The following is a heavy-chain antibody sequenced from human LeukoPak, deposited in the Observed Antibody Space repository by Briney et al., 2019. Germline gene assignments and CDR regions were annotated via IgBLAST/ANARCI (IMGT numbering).Heavy chain of an antibody. Sequence: SETLSLTCTVSGGSISSYYWSWIRQPAGKGLEWIGRIHTSGTTHYNPSLKSRLSMSVDMSNNQFSLKLSSVTAADTAVYYCARAPQYSSGWYFDYWGQGTLVTVSS. CDR2: IHTSGTT. CDR3: ARAPQYSSGWYFDY. J-gene: IGHJ4*02. V-gene: IGHV4-4*07. D-gene: IGHD6-19*01. CDR1: GGSISSYY.